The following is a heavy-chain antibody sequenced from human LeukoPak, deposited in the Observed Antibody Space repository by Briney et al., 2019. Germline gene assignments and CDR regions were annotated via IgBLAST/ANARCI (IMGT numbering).Heavy chain of an antibody. J-gene: IGHJ4*02. CDR1: GGSFSGYY. Sequence: SETLSLTCAVYGGSFSGYYWSWIRQPPGKGLEWVGEINHSGSTNYNPSLKSRVTISVDTSKNQFSLKLSSVTAADTAVYYCARGTYDYYDSSGYSDYWGQGTLVTVSS. CDR2: INHSGST. D-gene: IGHD3-22*01. CDR3: ARGTYDYYDSSGYSDY. V-gene: IGHV4-34*01.